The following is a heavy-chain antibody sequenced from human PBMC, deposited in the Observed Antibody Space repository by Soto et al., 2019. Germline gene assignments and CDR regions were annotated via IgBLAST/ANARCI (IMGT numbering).Heavy chain of an antibody. J-gene: IGHJ1*01. CDR3: GKQRRASGWRVSIH. V-gene: IGHV3-23*01. CDR2: ISGNGADT. CDR1: GFTFSSYA. Sequence: GGSLRLSCAPSGFTFSSYAMSWVRQAPGQGLEWVSAISGNGADTSYADSVRDRFTISRDNSKDTLFLHMNRLRADDTGVYYRGKQRRASGWRVSIHWGQGSRGTV. D-gene: IGHD6-19*01.